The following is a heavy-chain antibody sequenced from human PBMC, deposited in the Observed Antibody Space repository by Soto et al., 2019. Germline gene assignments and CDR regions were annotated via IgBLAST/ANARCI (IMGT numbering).Heavy chain of an antibody. CDR2: INHSGST. CDR3: ATVQTTTVTTLGWFDP. Sequence: QVQLQQWGAGLLKPSETLSLTCAVYGGSFSGYYWSWIRQPPGKGLEWIGEINHSGSTNYNPSLKSRVTISVDTSKNQFSLKLSSVTAADTAVYYCATVQTTTVTTLGWFDPWGQGTLVTVSS. D-gene: IGHD4-17*01. J-gene: IGHJ5*02. V-gene: IGHV4-34*01. CDR1: GGSFSGYY.